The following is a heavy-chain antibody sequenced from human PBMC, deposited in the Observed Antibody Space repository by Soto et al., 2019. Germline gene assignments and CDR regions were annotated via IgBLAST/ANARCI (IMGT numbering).Heavy chain of an antibody. V-gene: IGHV4-30-4*01. CDR3: ARAGFSYGHLLF. D-gene: IGHD3-10*01. Sequence: SETLSLTCNVSGGPIKTGDYYWNWIRQPPGKGLEWIGYVFYSGATNYSPSLKGRAAISMDTSKNQFSLSLTSVTAADTAVYYCARAGFSYGHLLFWGQGIRVTVS. CDR2: VFYSGAT. J-gene: IGHJ4*02. CDR1: GGPIKTGDYY.